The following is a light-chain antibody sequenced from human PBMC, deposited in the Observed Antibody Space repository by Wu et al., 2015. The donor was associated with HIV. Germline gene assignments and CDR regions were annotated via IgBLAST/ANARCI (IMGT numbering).Light chain of an antibody. CDR1: QSVSSSY. CDR3: QQYGSSPT. V-gene: IGKV3-20*01. CDR2: GAS. Sequence: EIVLTQSPGTLSLSPGERATLSCRASQSVSSSYLAWYQQKPGQAPRLLIYGASSRATGIPDRFSGSGSGTDFTLTISRLEPEDFAVYYCQQYGSSPTFGQGDQGGNQT. J-gene: IGKJ1*01.